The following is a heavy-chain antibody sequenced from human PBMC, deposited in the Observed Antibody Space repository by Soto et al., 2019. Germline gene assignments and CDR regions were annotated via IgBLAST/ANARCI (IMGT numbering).Heavy chain of an antibody. CDR1: GGTLSDHG. Sequence: QVQLEQSGAEVKKPGSSVKVSCKASGGTLSDHGVAWLQQAPGQGLDWMGGTIPGFNTAKYAQKFQGRVTVTAEKLPNIAYMELSSLRSEDTAFYFCARGVYVSGTYYTAAAAFDIWRQGTMVIVSS. D-gene: IGHD3-10*01. CDR3: ARGVYVSGTYYTAAAAFDI. J-gene: IGHJ3*02. V-gene: IGHV1-69*06. CDR2: TIPGFNTA.